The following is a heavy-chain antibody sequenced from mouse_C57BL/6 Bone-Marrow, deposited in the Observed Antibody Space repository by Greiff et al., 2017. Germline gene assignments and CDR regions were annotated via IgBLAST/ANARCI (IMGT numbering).Heavy chain of an antibody. V-gene: IGHV5-6*02. CDR3: ARHYDYYAMDY. CDR1: GFTFSSYG. CDR2: ISSGGSYT. Sequence: EVMLVESGGDLVKPGGSLKLSCAASGFTFSSYGMSWVRQTPDKRLEWVATISSGGSYTYYPDSVKGRFTISRDNAKNTLYLHMSSLKSEDTAMYYCARHYDYYAMDYWGQGTSVTVSS. J-gene: IGHJ4*01.